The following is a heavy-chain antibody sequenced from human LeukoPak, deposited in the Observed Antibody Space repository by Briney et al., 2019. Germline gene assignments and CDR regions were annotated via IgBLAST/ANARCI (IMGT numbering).Heavy chain of an antibody. D-gene: IGHD3-9*01. CDR3: EDGIRDFDWLLSF. CDR2: IDPNSGGT. CDR1: GYTFTAYY. J-gene: IGHJ4*02. Sequence: ASVKVSCKASGYTFTAYYMHWVRQVTGQGLEWMGWIDPNSGGTNYAQKFQGRVTMTRDTSISTAYMELSRLRSDDTVLFQSEDGIRDFDWLLSFWGQGTLVTVSS. V-gene: IGHV1-2*05.